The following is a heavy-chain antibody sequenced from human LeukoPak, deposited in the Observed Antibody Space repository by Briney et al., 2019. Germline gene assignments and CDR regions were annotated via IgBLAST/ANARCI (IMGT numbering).Heavy chain of an antibody. CDR2: IRYDGNIK. CDR1: GFTFMTYG. Sequence: GGSLRLSCAASGFTFMTYGMHWVRQAPGKGLEWVAFIRYDGNIKYYADSVKGRFTISRDNPNNTLHLQMNSLRAEDTAVYYCAKDQLPMQKRITIFGVVSPGGYWGQRTLVTVSS. J-gene: IGHJ4*02. V-gene: IGHV3-30*02. CDR3: AKDQLPMQKRITIFGVVSPGGY. D-gene: IGHD3-3*01.